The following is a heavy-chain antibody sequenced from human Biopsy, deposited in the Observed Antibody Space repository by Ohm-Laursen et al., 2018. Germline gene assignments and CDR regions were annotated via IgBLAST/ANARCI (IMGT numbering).Heavy chain of an antibody. CDR1: GGSISNNNYY. CDR3: ARDYDTSGYYYVS. V-gene: IGHV4-39*01. J-gene: IGHJ5*02. Sequence: SDTLSLTCAVSGGSISNNNYYWGWIRQPPGKGLEWIGGIFYRGSTHYKPSLKGRVNISVDTSKNQFSLKLNSVTAADTAVYYCARDYDTSGYYYVSWGQGTLVTVSS. CDR2: IFYRGST. D-gene: IGHD3-22*01.